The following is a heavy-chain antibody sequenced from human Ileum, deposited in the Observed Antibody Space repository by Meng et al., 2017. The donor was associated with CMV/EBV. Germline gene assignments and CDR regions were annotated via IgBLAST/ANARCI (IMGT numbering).Heavy chain of an antibody. Sequence: VELVESGGGGVQAGGSLRLCCAGSGLTFRSYGMHWVRQAPGKGLEWVAFVRSDGSNKYYADYVKGRFTISRDNSENTLFLQMNSLRADDTAVYYCSSLGDYWGQGTLVTVSS. V-gene: IGHV3-30*02. CDR1: GLTFRSYG. J-gene: IGHJ4*02. CDR2: VRSDGSNK. D-gene: IGHD3-16*01. CDR3: SSLGDY.